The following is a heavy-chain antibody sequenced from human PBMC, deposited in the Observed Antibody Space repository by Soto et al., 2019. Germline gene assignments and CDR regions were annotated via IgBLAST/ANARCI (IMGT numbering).Heavy chain of an antibody. V-gene: IGHV2-5*01. CDR1: GFSLSTSGVG. Sequence: QITLKESGPTLVKPTQTLTLTCTFSGFSLSTSGVGVGWVRQPPGKALEWLALIYSNDDKRFSTSPKSRLTIINDNSKNHVFLTMTITDRADTATYYSTLMTGSGFSGIDVWGPGTTVTFSS. D-gene: IGHD3-10*01. CDR2: IYSNDDK. J-gene: IGHJ6*02. CDR3: TLMTGSGFSGIDV.